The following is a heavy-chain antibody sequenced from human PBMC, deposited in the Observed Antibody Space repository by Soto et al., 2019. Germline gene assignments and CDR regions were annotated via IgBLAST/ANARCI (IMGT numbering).Heavy chain of an antibody. D-gene: IGHD3-3*01. CDR2: IYWDNDK. V-gene: IGHV2-5*02. J-gene: IGHJ4*02. CDR3: AHNNYYTSGNID. CDR1: GFSLNTRGVG. Sequence: GSGPTLVNPTQTLTLTCAFSGFSLNTRGVGVGWIRQPPGKALEWLALIYWDNDKRYSPSLKSRLTITKDTPKNHVVLMMTDMDPVDTATYYCAHNNYYTSGNIDWGQGSLVTVSS.